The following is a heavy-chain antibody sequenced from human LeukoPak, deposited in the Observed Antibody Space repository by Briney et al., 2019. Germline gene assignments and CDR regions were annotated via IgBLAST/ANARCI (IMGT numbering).Heavy chain of an antibody. J-gene: IGHJ4*02. V-gene: IGHV3-21*01. CDR3: ARDSGELYFDY. Sequence: GGSLRLSCAASGFTFSSYSMNWVRQAPGKGLEWVSSISSSSSYIYYADSVKGRFAISRDNAKNSLYLQMNSLRAEDTAVYYCARDSGELYFDYWGQGTLVTVSS. CDR2: ISSSSSYI. CDR1: GFTFSSYS. D-gene: IGHD1-26*01.